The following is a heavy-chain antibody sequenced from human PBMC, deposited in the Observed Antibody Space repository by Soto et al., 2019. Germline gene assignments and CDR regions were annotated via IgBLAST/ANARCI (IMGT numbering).Heavy chain of an antibody. CDR2: ISSSGSTI. V-gene: IGHV3-11*01. CDR3: ARHHLNCSGGSCYFYYYYGMDV. D-gene: IGHD2-15*01. Sequence: GGSLRLSCAASGFTFSDYYMSWIRQAPGKXLEWVSYISSSGSTIYYADSVKGRFTISRDNAKNSLYLQMNSLRAEDTAVYYCARHHLNCSGGSCYFYYYYGMDVWGQGTTVTVSS. CDR1: GFTFSDYY. J-gene: IGHJ6*02.